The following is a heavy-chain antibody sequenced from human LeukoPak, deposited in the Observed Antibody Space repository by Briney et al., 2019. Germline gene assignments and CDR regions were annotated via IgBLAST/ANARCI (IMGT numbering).Heavy chain of an antibody. D-gene: IGHD3-16*01. CDR1: GFTFSSYA. J-gene: IGHJ6*03. V-gene: IGHV3-23*01. CDR2: ISGSGGST. Sequence: SEGSLRLSCAASGFTFSSYAMSWVCQAPGKGLEWVSAISGSGGSTYYADSVKGRFTISRDNSKNSLYLQMNSLRAEDTAVYYCARVGPPIMITFGGVAAYIDVWGKGTTVTVSS. CDR3: ARVGPPIMITFGGVAAYIDV.